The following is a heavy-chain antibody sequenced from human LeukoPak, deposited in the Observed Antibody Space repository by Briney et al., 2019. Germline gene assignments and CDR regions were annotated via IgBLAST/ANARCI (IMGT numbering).Heavy chain of an antibody. J-gene: IGHJ4*02. CDR2: IIPILGIA. Sequence: ASVKVSCKASGGTFSSYTISWVQQAPGQGLGWMGRIIPILGIANYAQKFQGRVTITADKSTSTAYMELSSLRSEDTAVYYCARGTLEYSSSPTGYWGQGTLVTVSS. D-gene: IGHD6-6*01. V-gene: IGHV1-69*02. CDR3: ARGTLEYSSSPTGY. CDR1: GGTFSSYT.